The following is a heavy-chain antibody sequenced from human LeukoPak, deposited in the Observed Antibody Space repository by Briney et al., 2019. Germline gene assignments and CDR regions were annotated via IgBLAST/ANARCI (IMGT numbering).Heavy chain of an antibody. Sequence: GGSLRLSCAASGFTFSAYNMNWVRQAPGKGLEWVSSISASSTYIYYADSLKGRFTISRDNAKNSLYLQMNSLRAEDTAVYYCVRLEGAATGFDYWGQGSLVTVSS. V-gene: IGHV3-21*01. CDR2: ISASSTYI. CDR1: GFTFSAYN. J-gene: IGHJ4*02. CDR3: VRLEGAATGFDY. D-gene: IGHD6-13*01.